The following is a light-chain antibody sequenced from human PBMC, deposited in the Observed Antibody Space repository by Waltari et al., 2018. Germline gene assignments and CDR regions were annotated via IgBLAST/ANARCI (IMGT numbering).Light chain of an antibody. CDR3: QTGGHGTWV. Sequence: QLVLTQSPSASASLGASVKLPCTLSSGHSTNILAWLQQQPEKGPRYLMNVNSDGSHNKGVGIPDRFSGSSSGAERYLTISSLQSEDEADYYCQTGGHGTWVFGGGTRLTVL. J-gene: IGLJ3*02. CDR2: VNSDGSH. V-gene: IGLV4-69*01. CDR1: SGHSTNI.